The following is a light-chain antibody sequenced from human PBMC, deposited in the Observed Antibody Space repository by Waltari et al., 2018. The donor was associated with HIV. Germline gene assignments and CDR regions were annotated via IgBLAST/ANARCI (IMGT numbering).Light chain of an antibody. J-gene: IGKJ1*01. Sequence: DIVMNQSPDSLAVSLGERTTNNCTSSRSAFPCYNNNNYTGWYQQKPGQPPKLLIYWASTRESGVPDRFSGSGSGTDFTLTISGLQAEDAAVYCCQQYYITPWTFGQGTKVEIK. CDR3: QQYYITPWT. CDR1: RSAFPCYNNNNY. V-gene: IGKV4-1*01. CDR2: WAS.